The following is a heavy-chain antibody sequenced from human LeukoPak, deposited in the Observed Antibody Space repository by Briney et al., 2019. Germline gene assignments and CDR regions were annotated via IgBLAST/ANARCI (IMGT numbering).Heavy chain of an antibody. J-gene: IGHJ4*02. CDR2: IYYSGST. CDR3: AREGYDSS. Sequence: SETLSLTCTVSGGSISSSSYYWSWIRQPPGKGLEWIGYIYYSGSTNYNPSLKSRVTISVDTSKNQFSLKLSSVTAPDTAVYYCAREGYDSSWGQGTLVTVSS. V-gene: IGHV4-61*01. D-gene: IGHD3-22*01. CDR1: GGSISSSSYY.